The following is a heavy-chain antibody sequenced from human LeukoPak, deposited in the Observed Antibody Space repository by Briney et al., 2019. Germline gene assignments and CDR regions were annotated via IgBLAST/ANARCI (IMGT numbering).Heavy chain of an antibody. D-gene: IGHD2-2*01. CDR2: LWYDGSKK. V-gene: IGHV3-33*01. CDR3: ARGHNYCSSTSCFFYFDY. CDR1: GFPFSTYG. J-gene: IGHJ4*02. Sequence: GGSLRLSSATSGFPFSTYGFHWVRQAPGKGLEWVAVLWYDGSKKYYADSVKGRLTISRDGSQNTLYLQMNSLRAEDTAVYYCARGHNYCSSTSCFFYFDYWGRGTLVTVSS.